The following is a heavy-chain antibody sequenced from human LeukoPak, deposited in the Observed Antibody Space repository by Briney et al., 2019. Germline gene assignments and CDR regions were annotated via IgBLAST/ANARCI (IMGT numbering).Heavy chain of an antibody. J-gene: IGHJ5*02. CDR3: ARDRSYAVNQGGWLDP. CDR2: ISGSGGST. Sequence: GGSLRLSCAAAASGFTFSNYAMSWVRQAPGKGLEWVSAISGSGGSTYYADAVKGRFTISRDNSKNTLYLQMNSLRTDDTAIYYCARDRSYAVNQGGWLDPWGQGTLVSVSS. CDR1: GFTFSNYA. V-gene: IGHV3-23*01. D-gene: IGHD2-2*01.